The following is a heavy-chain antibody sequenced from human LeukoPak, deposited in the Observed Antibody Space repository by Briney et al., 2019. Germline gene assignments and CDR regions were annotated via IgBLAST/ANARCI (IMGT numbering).Heavy chain of an antibody. CDR2: ISGSGGST. J-gene: IGHJ6*02. CDR3: AKDDAPYCSSTSCYYYYGMDV. D-gene: IGHD2-2*01. Sequence: GGSLRLSCAASGFTFSIYAMSWVRQAPGKGLEWVSAISGSGGSTYYADSVKGRFTISRDNSKNTLYLQMNSLRAEDTAVYYCAKDDAPYCSSTSCYYYYGMDVWGQGTTVTVSS. CDR1: GFTFSIYA. V-gene: IGHV3-23*01.